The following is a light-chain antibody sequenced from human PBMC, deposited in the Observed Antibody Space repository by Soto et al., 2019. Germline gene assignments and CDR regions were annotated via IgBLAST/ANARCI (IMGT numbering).Light chain of an antibody. V-gene: IGLV2-14*01. Sequence: QSALTQHASVSGSPGQSITISCTGTSSDVGGYNYVSWYQQHPGKAPKLMIYDVSNRPSGVSNRFSGSKSGNTASLTISGLQAEDEADYFCSSYTSSSTSVVFGGGTKLTVL. CDR2: DVS. J-gene: IGLJ2*01. CDR3: SSYTSSSTSVV. CDR1: SSDVGGYNY.